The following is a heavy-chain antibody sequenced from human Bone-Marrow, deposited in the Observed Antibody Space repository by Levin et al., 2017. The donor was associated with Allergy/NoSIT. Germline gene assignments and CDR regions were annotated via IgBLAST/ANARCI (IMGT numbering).Heavy chain of an antibody. V-gene: IGHV1-69*13. J-gene: IGHJ6*02. D-gene: IGHD3-10*01. CDR3: GLGALVFGTGNYGVDV. CDR2: TIPLYRRT. CDR1: GGTFSNKA. Sequence: SVKVSCKASGGTFSNKAISWVRQAPGQGLEWMGGTIPLYRRTRNAQQFQGRVTIVADESTNTAYMEMHSLRSEDTAVYYCGLGALVFGTGNYGVDVWGQGTTVIVSS.